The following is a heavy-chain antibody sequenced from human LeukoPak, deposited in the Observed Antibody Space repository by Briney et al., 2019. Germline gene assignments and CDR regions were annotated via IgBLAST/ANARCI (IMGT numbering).Heavy chain of an antibody. CDR1: GYTFISYG. Sequence: GASVKVSCKASGYTFISYGITWVRQAPGQGLEWMGWISAYNGNTNYAQKLQGRVTMTTDTSTNTAYMELRSLRSEDTAVYYCARKAGSGSYYIDWFDPWGQGTLVTVSS. J-gene: IGHJ5*02. CDR3: ARKAGSGSYYIDWFDP. CDR2: ISAYNGNT. V-gene: IGHV1-18*01. D-gene: IGHD3-10*01.